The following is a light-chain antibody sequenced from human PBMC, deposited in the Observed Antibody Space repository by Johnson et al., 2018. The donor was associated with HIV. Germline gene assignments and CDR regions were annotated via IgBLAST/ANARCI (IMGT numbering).Light chain of an antibody. J-gene: IGLJ1*01. CDR2: EDD. V-gene: IGLV1-51*02. Sequence: QSVLTQPPSVSAAPGQKVTISCSGSSSNIGKNHVSWYQQFPGTAPKLLVYEDDKRPSDIPDRFSGSKSGTSATLGITGLQTGDEADYYCGTWDSSLSAGQVFGTGTKVTGL. CDR3: GTWDSSLSAGQV. CDR1: SSNIGKNH.